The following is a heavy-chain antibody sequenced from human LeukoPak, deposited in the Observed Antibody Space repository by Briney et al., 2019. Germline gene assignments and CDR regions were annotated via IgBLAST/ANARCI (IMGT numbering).Heavy chain of an antibody. CDR3: AKRPAGPGGTPNWFDP. V-gene: IGHV3-9*01. J-gene: IGHJ5*02. Sequence: TGGSLRLSCAASGFTFDDYAMHWVRQAPGKGLEWVSGISWNSGSIGYADSVKGRFTISRDNAKNTLYLQMNSLRAEDTAVYYCAKRPAGPGGTPNWFDPWGQGTLVTVSS. D-gene: IGHD2-15*01. CDR2: ISWNSGSI. CDR1: GFTFDDYA.